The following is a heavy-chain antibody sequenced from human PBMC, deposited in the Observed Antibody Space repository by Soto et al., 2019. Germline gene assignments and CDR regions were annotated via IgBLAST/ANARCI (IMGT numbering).Heavy chain of an antibody. CDR2: IYYSGST. V-gene: IGHV4-31*03. Sequence: SETLSLTCTVSGGSISSGGYYWSWIRQHPGKGLEWIGYIYYSGSTYYNPSLKSRVTISVDTSKNQFSLKLSSVTAADTAVYYCAREDSVRGVTLWGQGTLVTVSS. D-gene: IGHD3-10*01. CDR3: AREDSVRGVTL. CDR1: GGSISSGGYY. J-gene: IGHJ4*02.